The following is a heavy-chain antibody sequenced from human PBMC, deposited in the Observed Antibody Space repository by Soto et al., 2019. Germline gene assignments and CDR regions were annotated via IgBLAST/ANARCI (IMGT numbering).Heavy chain of an antibody. CDR2: IYHSGTT. CDR1: GGSIGPPDW. J-gene: IGHJ4*02. D-gene: IGHD3-16*01. CDR3: AKVGGVGSMKVFFDS. V-gene: IGHV4-4*02. Sequence: QVQLQESGPGLVEPSGTLSLTCGVSGGSIGPPDWWSWVRQSLGKELGWLGEIYHSGTTNFNPSLKSRLTMSVDKSRNQFSLNLRSVTAADTAVYYCAKVGGVGSMKVFFDSWGQGILVTVTS.